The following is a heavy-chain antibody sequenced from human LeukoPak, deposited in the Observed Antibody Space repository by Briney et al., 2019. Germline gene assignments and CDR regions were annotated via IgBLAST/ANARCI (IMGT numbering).Heavy chain of an antibody. D-gene: IGHD6-19*01. V-gene: IGHV4-59*01. CDR1: GGSINSYY. CDR3: ARVGSASAWSRSYYYAMDV. CDR2: IYYSGST. J-gene: IGHJ6*02. Sequence: SETLSLTCIVSGGSINSYYWGWMRQSPGKGLEWIGYIYYSGSTNYNPSLKSRVTISLDTSKNQLSLKLTSVTAADTAVYYCARVGSASAWSRSYYYAMDVWGQGTTVIVSS.